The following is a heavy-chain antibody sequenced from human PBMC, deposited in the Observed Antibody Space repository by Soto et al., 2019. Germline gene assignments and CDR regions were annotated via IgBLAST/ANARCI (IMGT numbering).Heavy chain of an antibody. D-gene: IGHD2-2*01. CDR1: GGSISSYY. Sequence: KPSETLSLTCTVSGGSISSYYWSWIRQPPGKGLEWIGYIYYSGSTNYNPSLKSRVTISVDTSKNQFSLKLSSVTAADTAVYYCASSSNQRTGGYYYYYGMDVWGQGTTVTVSS. CDR3: ASSSNQRTGGYYYYYGMDV. CDR2: IYYSGST. V-gene: IGHV4-59*08. J-gene: IGHJ6*02.